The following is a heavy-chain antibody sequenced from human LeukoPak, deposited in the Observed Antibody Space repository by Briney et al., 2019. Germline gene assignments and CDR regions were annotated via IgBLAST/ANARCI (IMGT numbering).Heavy chain of an antibody. Sequence: PGGSLRLSCAVSEFTLSSYAMSWVRQAPGKGLEWISVISGSGGSTYHADSVKGRFTISRDTSSNTLYLQMNSLRVEDTAVYYCAKGLGKHCSGGGCLYYNYGMDVWGQGTTVTVSS. CDR2: ISGSGGST. CDR3: AKGLGKHCSGGGCLYYNYGMDV. D-gene: IGHD2-15*01. CDR1: EFTLSSYA. J-gene: IGHJ6*02. V-gene: IGHV3-23*01.